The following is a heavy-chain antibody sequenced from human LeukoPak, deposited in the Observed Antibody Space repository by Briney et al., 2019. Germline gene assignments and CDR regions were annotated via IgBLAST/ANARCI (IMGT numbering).Heavy chain of an antibody. Sequence: GGSLRLSCAASGFIFSNYAMTWVRQAPGKGLEWVSIIGGVSESFYYADSVKGRFTVSRDNSKDALYLQINSLRDEDTAVYYCARRWLGDPYGMDVWGQGTTVSVSS. CDR2: IGGVSESF. D-gene: IGHD3-10*01. CDR3: ARRWLGDPYGMDV. CDR1: GFIFSNYA. V-gene: IGHV3-23*01. J-gene: IGHJ6*02.